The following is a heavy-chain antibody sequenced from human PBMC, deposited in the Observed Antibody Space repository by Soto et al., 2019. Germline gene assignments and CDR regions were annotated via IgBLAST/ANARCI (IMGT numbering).Heavy chain of an antibody. CDR3: ARDLFLRDIVVVPAAMSPDY. J-gene: IGHJ4*02. D-gene: IGHD2-2*01. V-gene: IGHV1-18*01. CDR2: IGAYNGNT. CDR1: GYTFTSYG. Sequence: ASVKVSCKASGYTFTSYGISWVRQAPGQGLEWMGWIGAYNGNTNYAQKLQGRVTMTTDTSTSTAYMELRSLRSDDTAVYYCARDLFLRDIVVVPAAMSPDYWGQGTLVTVS.